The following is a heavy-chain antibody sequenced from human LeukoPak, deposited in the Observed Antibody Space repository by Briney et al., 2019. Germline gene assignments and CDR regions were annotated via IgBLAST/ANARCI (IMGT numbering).Heavy chain of an antibody. Sequence: ASVKVSCKASGYTFTGYYMHWVRQAPGQGLEWMGWINPNSGGTNYAQKFQGRVTMTRDTSISTAYMELSRLRSDDTAVYYCARPGGGSGFFGTSSNFDYWGQGTLVTVSS. D-gene: IGHD6-19*01. J-gene: IGHJ4*02. CDR2: INPNSGGT. CDR3: ARPGGGSGFFGTSSNFDY. CDR1: GYTFTGYY. V-gene: IGHV1-2*02.